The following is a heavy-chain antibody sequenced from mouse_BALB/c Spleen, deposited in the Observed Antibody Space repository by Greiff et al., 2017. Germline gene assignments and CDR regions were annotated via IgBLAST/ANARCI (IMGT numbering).Heavy chain of an antibody. V-gene: IGHV2-6-7*01. Sequence: QVQLQQSGPGLVAPSQSLSITCTVSGFSLTGYGVNWVRQPPGKGLEWLGMIWGDGSTDYNSALKSRLSISKDNSKSQVFLKMNSLQTDDTARYYGARLYGNYDWYFDVWGAGTTVTVSS. D-gene: IGHD2-1*01. CDR1: GFSLTGYG. CDR3: ARLYGNYDWYFDV. J-gene: IGHJ1*01. CDR2: IWGDGST.